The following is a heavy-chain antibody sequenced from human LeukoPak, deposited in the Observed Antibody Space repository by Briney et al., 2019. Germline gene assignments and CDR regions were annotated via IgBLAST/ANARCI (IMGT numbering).Heavy chain of an antibody. CDR3: ALSAAAGTGY. CDR1: GGSFSGYY. J-gene: IGHJ4*02. Sequence: SETLSLTCAVYGGSFSGYYWSWIRQPPGKGLEWIGEINHSGSTNYNPSLKSRVTISVDTSKNQFSLKLSSVTAADTAVYYCALSAAAGTGYWGQGNLVTVSS. D-gene: IGHD6-13*01. CDR2: INHSGST. V-gene: IGHV4-34*01.